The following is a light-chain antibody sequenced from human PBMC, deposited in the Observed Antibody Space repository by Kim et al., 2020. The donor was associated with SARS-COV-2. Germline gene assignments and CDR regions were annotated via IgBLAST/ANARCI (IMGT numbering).Light chain of an antibody. V-gene: IGKV1-27*01. Sequence: DIQMTQSPSSLSASIGDRVTITCRASQGIRNYLAWYQHKPGKVPKLLIYEASILQSGVPSRFSGSGSGTDFTLTISSLQPEDVATYYCQKYNSAPHTFGGGTKLEI. CDR1: QGIRNY. CDR3: QKYNSAPHT. CDR2: EAS. J-gene: IGKJ4*01.